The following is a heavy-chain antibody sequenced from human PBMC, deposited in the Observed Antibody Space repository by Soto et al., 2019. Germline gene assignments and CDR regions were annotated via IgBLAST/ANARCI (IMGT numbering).Heavy chain of an antibody. V-gene: IGHV3-23*01. D-gene: IGHD3-9*01. Sequence: EVQLLESGGGLVQPGGSLRLSCAASGFTFRSYAMRWVRQAPGKGLEWVSAIGGSGGSTYYADSVKGRFTISRGNSKNTLYLQMHSLRAEDTAVYYCAKDGNPIPYLTGYYRLGWFDPWGQGPLVTASP. CDR3: AKDGNPIPYLTGYYRLGWFDP. J-gene: IGHJ5*02. CDR1: GFTFRSYA. CDR2: IGGSGGST.